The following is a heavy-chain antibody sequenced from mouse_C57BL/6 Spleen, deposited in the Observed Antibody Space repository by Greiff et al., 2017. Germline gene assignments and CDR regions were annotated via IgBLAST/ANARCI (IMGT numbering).Heavy chain of an antibody. Sequence: VQLQQSGAELVRPGTSVKLSCKASGYAFTNYLIEWVKQRPGQGLEWIGVINPGSGGTNYNEKFKGKATLTADKSSSTAYLQLSSLTSEDSAVYCCGGSIYGNYCEYCFDYWGQGTTLTVSS. CDR1: GYAFTNYL. J-gene: IGHJ2*01. D-gene: IGHD2-1*01. CDR3: GGSIYGNYCEYCFDY. CDR2: INPGSGGT. V-gene: IGHV1-54*01.